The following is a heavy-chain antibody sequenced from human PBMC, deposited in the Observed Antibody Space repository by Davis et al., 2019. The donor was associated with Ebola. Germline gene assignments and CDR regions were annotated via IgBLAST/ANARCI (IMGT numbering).Heavy chain of an antibody. V-gene: IGHV3-30-3*01. D-gene: IGHD3-22*01. CDR3: AKDTYYYDSSGYYRNWFDP. CDR2: ISYDGSNK. Sequence: GESLKISCAASGFTFSSYAMSWVRQAPGKGLEWVAVISYDGSNKYYADSVKGRFTISRDNSKNTLYLQMNSLRAEDTAVYYCAKDTYYYDSSGYYRNWFDPWGQGTLVTVSS. J-gene: IGHJ5*02. CDR1: GFTFSSYA.